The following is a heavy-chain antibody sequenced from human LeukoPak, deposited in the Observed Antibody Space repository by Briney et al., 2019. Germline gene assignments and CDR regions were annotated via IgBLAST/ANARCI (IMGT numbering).Heavy chain of an antibody. CDR2: IKQYGSEK. CDR3: ARVYSGYEDY. J-gene: IGHJ4*02. Sequence: GGPLRLSCAASGFTFSSYWMSWVRQAPGKGLEWVANIKQYGSEKYYVDPVKGRFTISRDNAKNSLSLKMNSLRAEDTAVYYCARVYSGYEDYWGQGTLVTVSS. V-gene: IGHV3-7*01. D-gene: IGHD5-12*01. CDR1: GFTFSSYW.